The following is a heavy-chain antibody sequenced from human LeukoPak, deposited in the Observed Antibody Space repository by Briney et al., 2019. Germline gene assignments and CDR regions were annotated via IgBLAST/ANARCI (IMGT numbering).Heavy chain of an antibody. CDR2: ISWDGENT. J-gene: IGHJ4*02. CDR3: VASPGYSYGHLVY. D-gene: IGHD5-18*01. CDR1: GFTFDDYT. Sequence: QSGGSLRLSCAASGFTFDDYTMHWVRQAPGKSLDWVSLISWDGENTYYADSVKGRFTISRDNSKNSLYLQMNSLRLDDAALYYCVASPGYSYGHLVYWGQGTSVTVSS. V-gene: IGHV3-43D*03.